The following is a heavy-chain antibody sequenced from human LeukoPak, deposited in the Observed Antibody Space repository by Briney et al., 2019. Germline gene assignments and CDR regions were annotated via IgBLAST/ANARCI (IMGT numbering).Heavy chain of an antibody. Sequence: SETLSLTCTVSGGSISSSSYYWGWIRQPPGKGLEWIGSIYYSGSTYYNPSLKSRVTISVDTSKNQFSLKLSSVTAADTAVYYCARDPGAIFGVVIAYYFDYWGQGTLVTVSS. J-gene: IGHJ4*02. CDR1: GGSISSSSYY. CDR3: ARDPGAIFGVVIAYYFDY. D-gene: IGHD3-3*01. CDR2: IYYSGST. V-gene: IGHV4-39*07.